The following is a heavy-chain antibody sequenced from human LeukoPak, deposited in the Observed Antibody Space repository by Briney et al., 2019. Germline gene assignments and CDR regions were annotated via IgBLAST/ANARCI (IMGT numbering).Heavy chain of an antibody. CDR3: ARLGYSSGWSVRYYYYMDV. CDR2: INHSGST. Sequence: SETLSLTCAVYGVSFRGYYWSWIRQPPGKGLEWIGEINHSGSTNYNPSLKSRVTISVDTSKNQFSLKLSSVTAADTAVYYCARLGYSSGWSVRYYYYMDVWGKGTTVTVSS. CDR1: GVSFRGYY. D-gene: IGHD6-19*01. V-gene: IGHV4-34*01. J-gene: IGHJ6*03.